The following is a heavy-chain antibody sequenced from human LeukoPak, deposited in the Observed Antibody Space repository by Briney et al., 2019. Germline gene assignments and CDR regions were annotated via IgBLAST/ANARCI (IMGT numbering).Heavy chain of an antibody. V-gene: IGHV1-2*04. Sequence: SVKVSCKASGYTFTGYYMHWVRQAPGQGLEWMGWINPNSGGTNYARKFQGWVTMTRDTSISTAYMELSRLRSDDTAVYYCAREDYYGSGSLPWFDPWGQGTLVTVSS. CDR1: GYTFTGYY. J-gene: IGHJ5*02. CDR3: AREDYYGSGSLPWFDP. D-gene: IGHD3-10*01. CDR2: INPNSGGT.